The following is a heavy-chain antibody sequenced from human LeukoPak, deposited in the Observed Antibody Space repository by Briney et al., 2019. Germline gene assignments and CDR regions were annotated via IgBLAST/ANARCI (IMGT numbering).Heavy chain of an antibody. CDR1: GYTFTSYD. Sequence: ASVKVSXKASGYTFTSYDINWVRQATGQGLECMGWMNPNSGNTGYAQKFQGRVTMTRNTSRSTAYMELSSLRSEDTAVYYCARGALKSYYDYVWGSYRHRFDYWGQGTLVTVSS. V-gene: IGHV1-8*01. CDR2: MNPNSGNT. CDR3: ARGALKSYYDYVWGSYRHRFDY. D-gene: IGHD3-16*02. J-gene: IGHJ4*02.